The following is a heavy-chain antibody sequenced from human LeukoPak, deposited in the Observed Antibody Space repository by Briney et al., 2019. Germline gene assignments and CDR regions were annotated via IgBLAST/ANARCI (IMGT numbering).Heavy chain of an antibody. Sequence: GGSLRLSCAASGFIFKNYEMNWVRQAPGGGREWVSSVSSSATTIYYKDSVKGRFTISRDNAKNSLFLQMNSLRVEDTAVYYCVRVYCSTTSCYGVDSWGQGTLVTVSS. CDR3: VRVYCSTTSCYGVDS. V-gene: IGHV3-48*03. J-gene: IGHJ4*02. CDR2: VSSSATTI. CDR1: GFIFKNYE. D-gene: IGHD2-2*01.